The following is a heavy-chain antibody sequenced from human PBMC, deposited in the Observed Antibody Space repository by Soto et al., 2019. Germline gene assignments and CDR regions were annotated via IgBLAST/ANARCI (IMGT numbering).Heavy chain of an antibody. Sequence: GESLKISCKGSGYSFTSYWISWVRQMPGKGLEWMGRIDPSDSYTNYSPSFQGHVTISADKSISTAYLQWSSLKASDTAMYYCARDHIVVVPAAIRAYYYYGMDVWGQGTTVTVYS. V-gene: IGHV5-10-1*01. D-gene: IGHD2-2*02. J-gene: IGHJ6*02. CDR3: ARDHIVVVPAAIRAYYYYGMDV. CDR1: GYSFTSYW. CDR2: IDPSDSYT.